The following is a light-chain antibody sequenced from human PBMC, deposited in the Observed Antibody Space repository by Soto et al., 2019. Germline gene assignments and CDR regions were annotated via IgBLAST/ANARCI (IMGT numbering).Light chain of an antibody. Sequence: QPVLTQPPSASASLGASVKLTCTLSSGHRTYAIACHQQQPEKGPRYLMKLNNDGGHNKGDGIRDRFSGSSSGAERCLTISSLQSEDEADFYCQTWALALKVFGGGTKLTVL. J-gene: IGLJ3*02. V-gene: IGLV4-69*01. CDR1: SGHRTYA. CDR3: QTWALALKV. CDR2: LNNDGGH.